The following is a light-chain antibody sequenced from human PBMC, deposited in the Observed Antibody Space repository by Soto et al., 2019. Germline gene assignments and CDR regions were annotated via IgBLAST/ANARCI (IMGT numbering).Light chain of an antibody. CDR2: DAT. J-gene: IGKJ2*01. CDR3: QQRYNWPPYT. Sequence: EIVLTQSPATLSLSPGERATLSCRASQTVSSYVAWYQQKPGQSPRLVIYDATNRATGIPDRFSGSGSGTDFTLTISSLEPEDFAVYYCQQRYNWPPYTFGQGTKLEIK. V-gene: IGKV3-11*01. CDR1: QTVSSY.